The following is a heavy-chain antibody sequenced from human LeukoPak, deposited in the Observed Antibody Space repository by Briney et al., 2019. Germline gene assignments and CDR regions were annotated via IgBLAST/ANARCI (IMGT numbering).Heavy chain of an antibody. D-gene: IGHD3-22*01. CDR3: AKESRDYYDSSGADY. J-gene: IGHJ4*02. CDR2: ISYDGSNK. V-gene: IGHV3-30*18. CDR1: GFTFDNYG. Sequence: GGSLRLSCAASGFTFDNYGMHWVRQAPGKGLEWVAVISYDGSNKYYADSVKGRFTISRDNSKNTLYLHINSLRAEDTAVYYCAKESRDYYDSSGADYWGQGTLVTVSS.